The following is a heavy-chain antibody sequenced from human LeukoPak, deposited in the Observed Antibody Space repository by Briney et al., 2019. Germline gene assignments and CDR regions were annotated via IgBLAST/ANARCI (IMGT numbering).Heavy chain of an antibody. CDR1: GFTFSSYA. V-gene: IGHV3-23*01. CDR3: AKDTDIFYYFYDMDV. J-gene: IGHJ6*02. D-gene: IGHD3-9*01. CDR2: ISGSGYRK. Sequence: GGSLRLSCAASGFTFSSYAMNWVRQARGKGLECVSGISGSGYRKYYADSVRGRFTISRDNSKNTLYQQINSLGAEDTAVYFCAKDTDIFYYFYDMDVWRQGAKVSDPS.